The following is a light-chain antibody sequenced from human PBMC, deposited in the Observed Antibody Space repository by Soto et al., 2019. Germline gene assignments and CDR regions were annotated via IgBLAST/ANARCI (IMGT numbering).Light chain of an antibody. CDR3: QQLRSYPST. CDR1: QDISSY. CDR2: AAS. J-gene: IGKJ4*01. Sequence: IQVTQSPSSLSASVGDRVTITCGASQDISSYLAWYQQKPGKAPTLLIYAASTLQSGVPSRFSGSGFGTDFTLTISSLQAEDFASYYCQQLRSYPSTFGGGTKVDIK. V-gene: IGKV1-9*01.